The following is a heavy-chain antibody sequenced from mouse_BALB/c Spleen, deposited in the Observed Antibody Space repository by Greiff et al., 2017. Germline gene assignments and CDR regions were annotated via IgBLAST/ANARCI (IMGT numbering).Heavy chain of an antibody. V-gene: IGHV5-6-5*01. CDR1: GFTFSSYA. CDR3: AREGAFIGNAMDY. CDR2: ISSGGST. J-gene: IGHJ4*01. Sequence: EVRVVESGGGLVKPGGSLKLSCAASGFTFSSYAMSWVRQTPEKRLEWVASISSGGSTYYPDSVKGRFTISRDNARNILYLQMSSLRSEDTAMYYCAREGAFIGNAMDYWGQGTSVTVSS. D-gene: IGHD1-2*01.